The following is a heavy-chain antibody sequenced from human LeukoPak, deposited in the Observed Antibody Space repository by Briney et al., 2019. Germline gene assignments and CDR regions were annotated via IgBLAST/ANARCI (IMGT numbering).Heavy chain of an antibody. CDR2: IYSGGST. D-gene: IGHD3-22*01. J-gene: IGHJ4*02. Sequence: GGSLRLSCAASGFTVSSNYMSWVRQAPGKGLEWVSVIYSGGSTYYADSVKGRFTISRDNSKNTLYLQMNSLRAEDTAVYYCARDRTSSGYQNDRYYFDYWGQGTLVTVSS. CDR1: GFTVSSNY. V-gene: IGHV3-53*01. CDR3: ARDRTSSGYQNDRYYFDY.